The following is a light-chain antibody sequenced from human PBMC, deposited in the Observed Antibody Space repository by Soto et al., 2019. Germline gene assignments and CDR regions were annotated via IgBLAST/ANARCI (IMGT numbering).Light chain of an antibody. CDR3: AAWDDDLHVWL. Sequence: QSVLTQPPSVSATPGQAVTLSCSGGDSNIGSTAVNWYQQVPGTAPKLLIYSGIQRPSGVPDRISGSKSGTSASLAISGLQSEDEADYYCAAWDDDLHVWLFGGGTKLTVL. V-gene: IGLV1-44*01. CDR1: DSNIGSTA. CDR2: SGI. J-gene: IGLJ2*01.